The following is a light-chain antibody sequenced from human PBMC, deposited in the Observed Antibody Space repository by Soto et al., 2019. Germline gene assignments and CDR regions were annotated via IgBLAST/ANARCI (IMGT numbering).Light chain of an antibody. CDR1: QSVSSSY. CDR2: GAS. V-gene: IGKV3-20*01. CDR3: QQHGSSPWT. Sequence: EIVLTQSPAPLPLSQGKRATLSCRASQSVSSSYLAWYQHKPGQAPRLLIYGASSRATGIPDRFSGSGSGTDFTLTISRLEPEDFAVYYCQQHGSSPWTFGQGTKVDIK. J-gene: IGKJ1*01.